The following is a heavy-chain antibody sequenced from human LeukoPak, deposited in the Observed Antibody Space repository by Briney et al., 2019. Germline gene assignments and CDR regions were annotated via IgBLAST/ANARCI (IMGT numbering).Heavy chain of an antibody. CDR3: AREEAATPSDFDY. Sequence: ASVKVSCKASGYTFTGYFMHWVRQAPGQGLEWMGWIKANSGCTKYAQKFQGRVTMTRDTSISTAYMELTRLRSDDTAVYYCAREEAATPSDFDYWGQGTLVTVSS. J-gene: IGHJ4*02. CDR1: GYTFTGYF. V-gene: IGHV1-2*02. D-gene: IGHD6-25*01. CDR2: IKANSGCT.